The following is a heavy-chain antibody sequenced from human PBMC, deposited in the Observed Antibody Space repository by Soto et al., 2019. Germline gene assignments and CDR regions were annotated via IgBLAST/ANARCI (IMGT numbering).Heavy chain of an antibody. V-gene: IGHV4-59*01. CDR2: IYYSGST. CDR1: GGSISSYY. J-gene: IGHJ6*02. D-gene: IGHD3-9*01. Sequence: SETLSLTCTVSGGSISSYYWSWIRQPPGKGLEWIGYIYYSGSTNYNPSLKSRVTISVDTSKNQFSLKLSSVTAADTAVYYCARVPVLRYFDWSPSGMDVWGQGTTVTVSS. CDR3: ARVPVLRYFDWSPSGMDV.